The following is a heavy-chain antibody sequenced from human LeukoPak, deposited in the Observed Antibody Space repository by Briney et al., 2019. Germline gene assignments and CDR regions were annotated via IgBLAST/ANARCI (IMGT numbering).Heavy chain of an antibody. CDR2: IKQDGSEK. CDR3: ARVLGVDCGGDCYLDY. V-gene: IGHV3-7*01. J-gene: IGHJ4*02. CDR1: GFTFSSYW. Sequence: HPGGSLRLSCAASGFTFSSYWMSWVRQAPGKGLEWVANIKQDGSEKYYVDSVKGRFTISRDNAKNSLYLQMNSLRAEDTAVYYCARVLGVDCGGDCYLDYWGQGTLVTVSS. D-gene: IGHD2-21*02.